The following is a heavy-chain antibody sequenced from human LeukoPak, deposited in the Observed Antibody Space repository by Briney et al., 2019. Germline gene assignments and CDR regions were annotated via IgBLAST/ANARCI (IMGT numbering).Heavy chain of an antibody. CDR1: GGSISSYY. J-gene: IGHJ6*03. CDR2: IYTSGST. Sequence: KTSETLSLTCTVSGGSISSYYWSWIRQPAGKGLEWVGRIYTSGSTNYNPSLKSLVTMSVDTSKNQFSLKLSSVTAADTAVYYCARGLGSGGSLYYYYYMDVWGKGTTVTISS. D-gene: IGHD2-15*01. CDR3: ARGLGSGGSLYYYYYMDV. V-gene: IGHV4-4*07.